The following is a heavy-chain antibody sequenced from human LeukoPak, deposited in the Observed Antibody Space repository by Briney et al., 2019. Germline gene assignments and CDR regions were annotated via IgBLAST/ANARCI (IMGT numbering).Heavy chain of an antibody. CDR2: IYYSGST. D-gene: IGHD1-1*01. Sequence: SETLSLICTVSGGSISSSSYFWGWVRQPPGKGLEWIGTIYYSGSTYYNPSLKSRVTMSIDTTKNQFSLKLNSVTAADTAVYYCARHRGVQFSYYSDYWGQGTLVTVSS. CDR3: ARHRGVQFSYYSDY. CDR1: GGSISSSSYF. J-gene: IGHJ4*02. V-gene: IGHV4-39*01.